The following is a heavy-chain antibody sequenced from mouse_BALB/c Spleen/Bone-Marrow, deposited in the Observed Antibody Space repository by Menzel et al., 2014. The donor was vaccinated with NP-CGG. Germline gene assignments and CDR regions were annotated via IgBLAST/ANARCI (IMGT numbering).Heavy chain of an antibody. D-gene: IGHD2-2*01. Sequence: VQLVESGPGLVAPSQSLSITCTVSGFSLTSYGVHWVRQPPGKGLEWLGVIRAGGSTNYNSALMSRLSISKDNSKSQAFLNMNSLQADDTAMCYCARRGGYQGFPYFDYWGQGTTLTVSS. CDR2: IRAGGST. CDR1: GFSLTSYG. J-gene: IGHJ2*01. V-gene: IGHV2-9*02. CDR3: ARRGGYQGFPYFDY.